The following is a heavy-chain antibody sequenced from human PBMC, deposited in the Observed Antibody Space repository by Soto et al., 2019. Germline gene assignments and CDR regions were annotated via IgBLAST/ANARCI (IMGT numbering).Heavy chain of an antibody. CDR3: ARGATGAAEWGLFDY. CDR2: IYYSGST. Sequence: SETLSLTCTVSGGSISSSSYYWGWIRQPPGKGLEWIGSIYYSGSTYYNPSLKSRVTMSVDTSKNQFSLKLSSVTAADTAVYYCARGATGAAEWGLFDYWGQGTLVTVSS. CDR1: GGSISSSSYY. D-gene: IGHD1-26*01. J-gene: IGHJ4*02. V-gene: IGHV4-39*01.